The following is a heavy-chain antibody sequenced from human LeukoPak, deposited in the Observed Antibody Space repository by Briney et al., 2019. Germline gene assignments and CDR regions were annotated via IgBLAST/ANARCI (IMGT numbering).Heavy chain of an antibody. Sequence: GGSLRLSCAASGFTFSSYSMNWDRQAPGKGLEWVSYISSSGSTIYYADSVKGRFTISRDNAKNSLYLQMNSLRAEDTAVYYCARLVAATFDYWGQGTLVAVSS. CDR3: ARLVAATFDY. V-gene: IGHV3-48*04. J-gene: IGHJ4*02. CDR2: ISSSGSTI. D-gene: IGHD2-15*01. CDR1: GFTFSSYS.